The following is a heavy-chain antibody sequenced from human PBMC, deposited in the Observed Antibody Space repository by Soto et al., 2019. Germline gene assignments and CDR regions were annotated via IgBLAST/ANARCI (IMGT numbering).Heavy chain of an antibody. CDR2: MNPNSGNT. CDR1: GYTFTSHD. D-gene: IGHD4-17*01. J-gene: IGHJ4*02. CDR3: ARWDYGYYALFDY. Sequence: QVQLVQSGAEVKKSGASVKVSCKASGYTFTSHDINWVRQATGQGLEWMGGMNPNSGNTGCAQKFQGRVTMTRNTSISTAYMELSSLRSEDTAVYYCARWDYGYYALFDYWGQGTLVTVSS. V-gene: IGHV1-8*01.